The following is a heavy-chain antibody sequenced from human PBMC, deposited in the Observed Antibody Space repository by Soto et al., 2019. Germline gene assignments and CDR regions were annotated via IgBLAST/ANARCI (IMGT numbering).Heavy chain of an antibody. CDR2: IIPIFGTA. CDR1: GGTFSSYA. D-gene: IGHD3-22*01. V-gene: IGHV1-69*01. J-gene: IGHJ4*02. Sequence: QVQLVQSGAEVKKPGSSVKVSCKASGGTFSSYAISWVRQAPGQGLEWMGGIIPIFGTANYAQKFQGRVTITADESTSTAYMELSSLRSGDTAVYYCARRPYYYDSSGYPFDYWGQGTLVTVSS. CDR3: ARRPYYYDSSGYPFDY.